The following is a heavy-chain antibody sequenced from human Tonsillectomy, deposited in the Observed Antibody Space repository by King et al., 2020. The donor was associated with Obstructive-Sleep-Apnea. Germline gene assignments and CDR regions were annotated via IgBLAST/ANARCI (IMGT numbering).Heavy chain of an antibody. D-gene: IGHD3-22*01. CDR1: GGSISSSSYY. J-gene: IGHJ4*02. Sequence: QLQESGPGLVKPSETLSLTCTVSGGSISSSSYYWGWIRQPPGKGLEWIGSIYYIGSTYYNPSLKSRVTISVDTSKNQFSLKLSSVTAADTAMYYCAREGGPRGSSSYYGDYWGQGTLVTVSS. V-gene: IGHV4-39*07. CDR2: IYYIGST. CDR3: AREGGPRGSSSYYGDY.